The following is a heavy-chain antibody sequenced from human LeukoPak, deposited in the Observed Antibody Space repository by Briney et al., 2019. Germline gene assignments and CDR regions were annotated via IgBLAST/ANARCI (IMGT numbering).Heavy chain of an antibody. J-gene: IGHJ6*02. CDR2: INPNSGGT. D-gene: IGHD3-9*01. CDR3: ARDPQLRYFDWLFSHYYYYGMDV. CDR1: GYTFTGYY. Sequence: GASVKVSCKASGYTFTGYYMHWVRQAPGQGLEWMGRINPNSGGTNYAQKFQGRVTMTRDTSISTAYMELSRLRSDDTAVYYCARDPQLRYFDWLFSHYYYYGMDVWGQGTTVTVSS. V-gene: IGHV1-2*06.